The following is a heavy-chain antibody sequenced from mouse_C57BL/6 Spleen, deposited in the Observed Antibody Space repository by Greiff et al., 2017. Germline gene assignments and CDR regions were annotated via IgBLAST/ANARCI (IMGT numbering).Heavy chain of an antibody. Sequence: QVQLQQPGAELVKPGASVKLSCKASGYTFTSYWMHWVKQRPGQGLEWIGMIHPNSGSTNYNEKFKSKATLTVDKSSSTAYMQLSSLTSEDSAVYYWARFYYKDYAMDYWGQGTSVTVSS. V-gene: IGHV1-64*01. CDR3: ARFYYKDYAMDY. J-gene: IGHJ4*01. CDR2: IHPNSGST. D-gene: IGHD2-1*01. CDR1: GYTFTSYW.